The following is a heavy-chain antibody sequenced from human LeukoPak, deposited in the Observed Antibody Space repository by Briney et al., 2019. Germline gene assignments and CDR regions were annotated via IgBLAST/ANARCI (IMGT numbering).Heavy chain of an antibody. CDR2: IYHSGST. CDR3: ARDGFENWSGYYTPSWFDP. J-gene: IGHJ5*02. CDR1: GGSISSGGYY. D-gene: IGHD3-3*01. V-gene: IGHV4-30-2*01. Sequence: SETLSLTCTVSGGSISSGGYYWSWIRQPPGKGLEWIGYIYHSGSTYYNPSLKSRVTISVDRSKNQFSLKLSSVTAADTAVYYCARDGFENWSGYYTPSWFDPWGQGTLVTVSS.